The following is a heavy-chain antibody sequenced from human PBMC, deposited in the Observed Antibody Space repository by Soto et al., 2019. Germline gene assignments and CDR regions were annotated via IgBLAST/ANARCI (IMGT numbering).Heavy chain of an antibody. J-gene: IGHJ5*02. CDR3: ARVPAPYYDFWSGYYTGGWFEP. CDR1: RYTFTSYG. Sequence: SVKVSCKASRYTFTSYGISWVRQAPGQGLEGMGCISAYNGNTNYAQKLQGRVTMPTDTSTSTEYMELRSLRSDDTAVYYCARVPAPYYDFWSGYYTGGWFEPWG. V-gene: IGHV1-18*04. D-gene: IGHD3-3*01. CDR2: ISAYNGNT.